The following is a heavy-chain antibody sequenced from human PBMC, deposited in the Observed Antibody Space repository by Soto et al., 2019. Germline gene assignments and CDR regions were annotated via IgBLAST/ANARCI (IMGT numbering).Heavy chain of an antibody. CDR2: INHSGST. V-gene: IGHV4-34*01. J-gene: IGHJ6*03. CDR1: GGSFSGYY. Sequence: SETLSLTCAVYGGSFSGYYWSWIRQPPGKGLEWIGEINHSGSTNYNPSLKSRVTISVDTSKNQFSLKLSSVTAADTAVYYCARGRFWSGYYKREDYYYYYYMDVWGKGTTVTVSS. D-gene: IGHD3-3*01. CDR3: ARGRFWSGYYKREDYYYYYYMDV.